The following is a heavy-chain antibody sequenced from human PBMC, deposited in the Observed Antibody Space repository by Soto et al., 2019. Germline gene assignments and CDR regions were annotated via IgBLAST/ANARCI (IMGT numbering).Heavy chain of an antibody. CDR3: ASLGGVGIAAAGPDY. Sequence: SETLSLTCTVSGGSISSSSYYWGWIRQPPGKGLEWIGSIYYSGSTYYNPSLKSRVTISVDTSKNQFSLKLGSVTAADTAVYYCASLGGVGIAAAGPDYWGQGTLVTVSS. CDR1: GGSISSSSYY. J-gene: IGHJ4*02. V-gene: IGHV4-39*01. D-gene: IGHD6-13*01. CDR2: IYYSGST.